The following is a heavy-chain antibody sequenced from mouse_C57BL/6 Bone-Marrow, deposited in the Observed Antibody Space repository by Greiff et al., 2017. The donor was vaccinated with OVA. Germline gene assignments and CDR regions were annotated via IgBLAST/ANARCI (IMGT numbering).Heavy chain of an antibody. Sequence: QVQLQQPGAELVKPGASVKMSCKASGYTFTSYWITWVKQRPGQGLEWIGDIYPGSGSTNYNEKFKSKATLTVDTSSSTAYMQLSILTSADSAVYYCARRSTTVVATDYFDYWGQGTTLTVSS. D-gene: IGHD1-1*01. CDR2: IYPGSGST. CDR1: GYTFTSYW. J-gene: IGHJ2*01. V-gene: IGHV1-55*01. CDR3: ARRSTTVVATDYFDY.